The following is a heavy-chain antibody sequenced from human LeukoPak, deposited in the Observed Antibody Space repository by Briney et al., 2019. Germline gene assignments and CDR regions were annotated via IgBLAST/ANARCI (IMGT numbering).Heavy chain of an antibody. J-gene: IGHJ4*02. CDR1: GFTFSSYS. V-gene: IGHV3-21*01. CDR2: ISSSSSYI. D-gene: IGHD4-17*01. Sequence: GGSLRLSCAASGFTFSSYSMTWVRQAPGKGLEWVSSISSSSSYIYYADSVKGRFTISRDNAKNSLYLQMNSLRAEDTAVYYCARAKRDTVTTPDYWGQGTLVTVSS. CDR3: ARAKRDTVTTPDY.